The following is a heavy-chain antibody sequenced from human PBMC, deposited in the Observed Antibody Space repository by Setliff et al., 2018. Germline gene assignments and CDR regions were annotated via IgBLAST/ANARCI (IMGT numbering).Heavy chain of an antibody. CDR2: ITGSGGNI. D-gene: IGHD2-2*01. CDR3: VRGEMFSTSPRAD. Sequence: PGGSLRLSCVASGFTFSKYAVTWVRQAPGKGPEWVAAITGSGGNIFYADSVKVRFTISRDNSKNTLYLQMDSLRVEDTAVYYCVRGEMFSTSPRADWGQGTQVTVSS. J-gene: IGHJ4*02. V-gene: IGHV3-23*01. CDR1: GFTFSKYA.